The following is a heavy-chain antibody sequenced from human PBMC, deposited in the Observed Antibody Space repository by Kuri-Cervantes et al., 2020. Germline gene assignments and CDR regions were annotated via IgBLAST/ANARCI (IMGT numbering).Heavy chain of an antibody. CDR1: GFTFINYA. J-gene: IGHJ2*01. CDR2: ISISGSTI. Sequence: GESLKISCAASGFTFINYAMSWVRQAPGKGLEWVSYISISGSTIYYADSVKGRFTISRDNAKNSLYLQLNSLRAEDTAVYYCARIVGRYFDLWGRGTLVTVSS. V-gene: IGHV3-11*01. CDR3: ARIVGRYFDL. D-gene: IGHD1-26*01.